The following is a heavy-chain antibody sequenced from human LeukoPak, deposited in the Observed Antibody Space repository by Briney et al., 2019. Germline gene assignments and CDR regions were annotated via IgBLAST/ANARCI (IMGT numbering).Heavy chain of an antibody. CDR2: IYYSGST. D-gene: IGHD2-15*01. CDR3: AREGWLGLDY. Sequence: PSETLSLTCTVSGGSISSSSYYWGWIRQPPGKGLEWIGSIYYSGSTYYNPSLKSRVTISVDTSKNQFSLKLSSVTAADTAVYYCAREGWLGLDYWGQGALVTVSS. V-gene: IGHV4-39*02. CDR1: GGSISSSSYY. J-gene: IGHJ4*02.